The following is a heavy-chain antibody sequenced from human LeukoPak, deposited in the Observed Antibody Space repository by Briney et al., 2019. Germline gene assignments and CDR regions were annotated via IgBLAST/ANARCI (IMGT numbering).Heavy chain of an antibody. J-gene: IGHJ3*02. CDR1: GFTFSRYA. CDR3: AKVLHGRGGYDYYAFEI. D-gene: IGHD5-12*01. CDR2: ISYDGSNE. V-gene: IGHV3-30*18. Sequence: PGWSLRLSCAASGFTFSRYAMHWVRQAPGKGLAWVAVISYDGSNEYSADSVKGRFTISRDDSKDTLYLQMNSLRAEDTAVYYCAKVLHGRGGYDYYAFEIWGQGTLVTVSS.